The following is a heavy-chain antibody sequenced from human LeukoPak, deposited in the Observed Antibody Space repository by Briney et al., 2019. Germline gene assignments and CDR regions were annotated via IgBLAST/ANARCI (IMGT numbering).Heavy chain of an antibody. D-gene: IGHD1-14*01. Sequence: GGSLRLSCAASGFTFSSYSMNWVRQAPGKGLEWVSYISSSSSTIYYADSVKGRFTISRDNAKNSLYLQMNSLRAEDTAVYYCARDLPGTGEPNWFDPWGQGTLVTDSS. CDR3: ARDLPGTGEPNWFDP. CDR1: GFTFSSYS. V-gene: IGHV3-48*04. J-gene: IGHJ5*02. CDR2: ISSSSSTI.